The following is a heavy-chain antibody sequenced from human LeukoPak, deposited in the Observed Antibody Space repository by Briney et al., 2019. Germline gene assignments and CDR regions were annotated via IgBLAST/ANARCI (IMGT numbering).Heavy chain of an antibody. CDR3: AKREGYNSGSFPS. J-gene: IGHJ4*02. V-gene: IGHV3-23*01. CDR2: ISGGGEDT. Sequence: SGRSLSLPYAASGFTFSIYALSGARRPPGKGLEGISGISGGGEDTYYADYVKGRCNIYRDTSKKTLYLQLNSLRAEDTAVYYCAKREGYNSGSFPSWGQGTLVTVSS. D-gene: IGHD3-10*01. CDR1: GFTFSIYA.